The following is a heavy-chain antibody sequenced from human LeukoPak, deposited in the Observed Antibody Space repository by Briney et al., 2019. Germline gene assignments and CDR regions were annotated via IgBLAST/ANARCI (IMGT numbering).Heavy chain of an antibody. V-gene: IGHV4-39*07. CDR2: IYHSGST. J-gene: IGHJ4*02. D-gene: IGHD6-13*01. Sequence: SETLSLTCTVSGGSISSSGYYWGWIRQPPGKGLEWIASIYHSGSTYYNPSLKSRVTISVDTSKNQFSLKLSSVTAADTAVYYCARVSRAIAAASPGYFDYWGQGTLDTVSS. CDR1: GGSISSSGYY. CDR3: ARVSRAIAAASPGYFDY.